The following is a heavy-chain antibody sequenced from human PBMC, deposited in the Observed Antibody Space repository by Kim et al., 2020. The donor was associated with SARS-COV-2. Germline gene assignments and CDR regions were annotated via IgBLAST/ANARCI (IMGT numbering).Heavy chain of an antibody. CDR3: AREILWFGELFFGGITAGMDV. CDR1: GGSISSSSYY. D-gene: IGHD3-10*01. V-gene: IGHV4-39*01. CDR2: IYYSGST. Sequence: SETLSLTCTVSGGSISSSSYYWGWIRQPPGKGLEWIGSIYYSGSTYYNPSLKSRVTISVDTSKNQFSLKLSSVTAADTAVYYCAREILWFGELFFGGITAGMDVWGQGTTVTVSS. J-gene: IGHJ6*02.